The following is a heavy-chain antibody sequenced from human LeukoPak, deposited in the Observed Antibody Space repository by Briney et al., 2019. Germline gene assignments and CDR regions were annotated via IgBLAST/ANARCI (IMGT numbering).Heavy chain of an antibody. Sequence: SETLSLTCAVYGGSFSGYYWSWIRQPPGKGLEWIGEINHSGSTNYSPSLKSRVTISVDTSKNQFSLKLSSVTAADTAVYYCARAWWFRRGFDYWGQGTLVTVSS. CDR1: GGSFSGYY. J-gene: IGHJ4*02. V-gene: IGHV4-34*01. CDR3: ARAWWFRRGFDY. D-gene: IGHD2-15*01. CDR2: INHSGST.